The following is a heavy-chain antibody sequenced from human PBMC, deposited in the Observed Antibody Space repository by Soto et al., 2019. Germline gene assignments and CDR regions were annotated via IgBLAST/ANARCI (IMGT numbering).Heavy chain of an antibody. CDR2: ISSSGSTI. CDR1: GFTLSSYE. J-gene: IGHJ4*02. Sequence: PGGSLRLSCAASGFTLSSYEMNWVRQAPGKGLEWVSYISSSGSTIYYADSVKGRFTISRDNAKNSLYLQMNSLRAEDTAVYYCARDKITAAGSDYWGQGTLVTVSS. V-gene: IGHV3-48*03. D-gene: IGHD6-13*01. CDR3: ARDKITAAGSDY.